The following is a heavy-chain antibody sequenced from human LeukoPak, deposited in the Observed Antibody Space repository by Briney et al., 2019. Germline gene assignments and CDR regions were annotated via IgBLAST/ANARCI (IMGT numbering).Heavy chain of an antibody. CDR3: AIDIVVVPAAIRFDY. CDR2: ISDSGGDT. V-gene: IGHV3-23*01. CDR1: GFTFSSYA. J-gene: IGHJ4*02. Sequence: GGSLRLSCAASGFTFSSYAMSWVRQAPGKGLEWVSGISDSGGDTYNADSVKGRFTISRDNSNNRLYLQMNSLRAEDTAVYYCAIDIVVVPAAIRFDYWGQGTLVTVSS. D-gene: IGHD2-2*02.